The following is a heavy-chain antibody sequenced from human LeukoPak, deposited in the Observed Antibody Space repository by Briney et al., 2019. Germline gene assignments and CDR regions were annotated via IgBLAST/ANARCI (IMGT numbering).Heavy chain of an antibody. CDR1: GFTFNSYW. J-gene: IGHJ4*02. V-gene: IGHV3-74*01. CDR2: INSDGRST. CDR3: ARDSTNLIDY. Sequence: GGSLRLSCTASGFTFNSYWMHWLRQAPGKGRVWVSHINSDGRSTSYADSVKGRFTISRDNAKNTLYLQMNGLRVEDTAVYYCARDSTNLIDYWGQGTLVTVSS. D-gene: IGHD1-1*01.